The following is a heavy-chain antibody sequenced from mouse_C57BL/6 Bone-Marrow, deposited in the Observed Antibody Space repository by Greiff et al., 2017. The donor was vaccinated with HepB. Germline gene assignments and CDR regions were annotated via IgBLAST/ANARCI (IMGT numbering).Heavy chain of an antibody. J-gene: IGHJ4*01. D-gene: IGHD1-1*01. CDR2: SRNKANDYTT. CDR1: GFTFSDFY. Sequence: EVKLMESGGGLVQSGRSLRLSCATSGFTFSDFYMEWVRQAPGKGLEWIAASRNKANDYTTEYSASVKGRFIVSRDTSQSILYLQMNALRAEDTAIYYCARGFITDYAMDYWGQGTSVTVSS. V-gene: IGHV7-1*01. CDR3: ARGFITDYAMDY.